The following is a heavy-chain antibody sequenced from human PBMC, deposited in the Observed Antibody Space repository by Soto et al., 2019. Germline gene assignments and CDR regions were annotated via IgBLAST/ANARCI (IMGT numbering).Heavy chain of an antibody. Sequence: GGSLRLSCAASGFTFSSYAMSWVRQAPGKGLEWVSTISGSGGGTYYADSMKGRFTVSRDNSKNTLYLQMYSLRVEDTAVYYCARESDHWGQGTLVTVSS. CDR3: ARESDH. CDR2: ISGSGGGT. V-gene: IGHV3-23*01. J-gene: IGHJ4*02. CDR1: GFTFSSYA.